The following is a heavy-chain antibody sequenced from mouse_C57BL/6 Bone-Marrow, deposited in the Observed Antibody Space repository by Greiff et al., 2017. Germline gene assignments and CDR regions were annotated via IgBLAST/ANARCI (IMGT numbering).Heavy chain of an antibody. Sequence: EVKLVESGGGLVQPGGSLKLSCAASGFTFSDYYMYWVRQTPEQRLEWVAYISNGGGSTYYPDTVKGRFTISRDNAKNTLYLQMSRLKSEDTAMYYCARHGLGRFAYWGQGTLVTVSA. J-gene: IGHJ3*01. CDR1: GFTFSDYY. V-gene: IGHV5-12*01. CDR3: ARHGLGRFAY. D-gene: IGHD4-1*01. CDR2: ISNGGGST.